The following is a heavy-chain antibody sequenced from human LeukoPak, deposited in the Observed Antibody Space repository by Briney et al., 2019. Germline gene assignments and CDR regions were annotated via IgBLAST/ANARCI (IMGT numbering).Heavy chain of an antibody. CDR3: ASQRLGLMVYGASSYYYYMDV. J-gene: IGHJ6*03. Sequence: GASVKVSCTASGYTFTSYGISWVRQAPGQGLEWMGWISAYNGNTNYAQKLQGRVTMTTDTSTSTAYMELRSLRSEDTAVYYCASQRLGLMVYGASSYYYYMDVWGKGTTVTVSS. D-gene: IGHD2-8*01. CDR2: ISAYNGNT. CDR1: GYTFTSYG. V-gene: IGHV1-18*01.